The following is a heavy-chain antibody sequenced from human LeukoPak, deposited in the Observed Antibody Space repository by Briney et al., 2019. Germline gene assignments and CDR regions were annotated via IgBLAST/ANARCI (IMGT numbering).Heavy chain of an antibody. V-gene: IGHV3-23*01. CDR1: GFTFSSYA. J-gene: IGHJ4*02. Sequence: GGSLRLSCAASGFTFSSYAMSWVRQAPGKGLEWVSAISGSGGSTYYADSVKGRFTISRDNSKNTLHLQMNSLRAEDTAVYYCVRDWGYDSSGYWQKYFDSWGQGTLVTVSS. D-gene: IGHD3-22*01. CDR3: VRDWGYDSSGYWQKYFDS. CDR2: ISGSGGST.